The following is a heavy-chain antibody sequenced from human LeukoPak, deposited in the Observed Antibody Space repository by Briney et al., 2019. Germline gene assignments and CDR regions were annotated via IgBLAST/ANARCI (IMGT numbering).Heavy chain of an antibody. V-gene: IGHV1-18*01. CDR3: ARGITIFGVVNYFDY. D-gene: IGHD3-3*01. CDR1: GYTFTSYG. CDR2: ISAYNGNT. J-gene: IGHJ4*02. Sequence: ASVKVSCKASGYTFTSYGISWVRQAPGQGLEWMGWISAYNGNTNYAQKLQGRVTMTTDTSTSTAYMELRSLRSDDTAGYYCARGITIFGVVNYFDYWGQGTLVTVSS.